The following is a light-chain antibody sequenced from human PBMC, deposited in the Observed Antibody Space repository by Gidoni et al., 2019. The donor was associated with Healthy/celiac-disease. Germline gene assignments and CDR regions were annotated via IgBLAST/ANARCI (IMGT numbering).Light chain of an antibody. CDR3: QQYGSSPYT. J-gene: IGKJ2*01. V-gene: IGKV3-20*01. CDR2: GAS. Sequence: EIVLTQYPGTLSLSPGERATLSCRASQSVSSSYLAWYQQKPGQALRLLIYGASSRATGIPDRFSGSGSGTDFTLTISRLEPEDFAVYYCQQYGSSPYTFGQGTKLEIK. CDR1: QSVSSSY.